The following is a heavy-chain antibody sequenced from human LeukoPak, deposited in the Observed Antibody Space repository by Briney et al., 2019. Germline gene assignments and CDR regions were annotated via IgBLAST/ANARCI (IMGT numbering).Heavy chain of an antibody. CDR3: VKYFSGYDPSDY. CDR2: ISGSGSST. V-gene: IGHV3-23*01. D-gene: IGHD5-12*01. CDR1: GFTFSSYA. Sequence: PGGSLRLSCAASGFTFSSYAMSWFRQAPGKGLEWVSAISGSGSSTYYAHSVKGRFTISRENSKNTLYLQMNSLRAADTAVYYCVKYFSGYDPSDYWGQGTLVTVSS. J-gene: IGHJ4*02.